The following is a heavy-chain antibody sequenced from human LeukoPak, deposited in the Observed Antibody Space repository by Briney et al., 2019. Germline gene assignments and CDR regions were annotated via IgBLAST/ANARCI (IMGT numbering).Heavy chain of an antibody. D-gene: IGHD2-21*02. Sequence: GGSLRLSCVASGFTFSSYSMNWVRQAPGKGLEWVSYISSSSRTIYYADSVKGRFTISRDNAKNSLYLQMNSLRDEDTAVYYCARDRTGRYRGGDCYRGFYFDYWGQGTLVTVSS. J-gene: IGHJ4*02. CDR2: ISSSSRTI. CDR1: GFTFSSYS. CDR3: ARDRTGRYRGGDCYRGFYFDY. V-gene: IGHV3-48*02.